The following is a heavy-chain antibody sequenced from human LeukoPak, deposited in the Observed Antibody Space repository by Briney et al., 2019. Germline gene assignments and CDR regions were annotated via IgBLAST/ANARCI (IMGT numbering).Heavy chain of an antibody. CDR1: GGSFSGYY. D-gene: IGHD1-26*01. CDR3: ARVTAGGSYYGPIFDY. V-gene: IGHV4-34*01. J-gene: IGHJ4*02. Sequence: SETLSLTCAVYGGSFSGYYWSWIRQPPGKGLEWIGEINHSGSTNYNPSLKSRVTISVDTSKNQFSLKLSSVTAADTAVYYCARVTAGGSYYGPIFDYWGQGTLVTVSS. CDR2: INHSGST.